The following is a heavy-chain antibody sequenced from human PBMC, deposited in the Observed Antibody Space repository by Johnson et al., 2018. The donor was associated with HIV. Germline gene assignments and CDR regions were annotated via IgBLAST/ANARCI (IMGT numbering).Heavy chain of an antibody. D-gene: IGHD3-9*01. CDR2: INSDGSST. Sequence: VQLVESGGGLVKPGGSLRLSCAASGFTVSSNYMSWVRQAPEKGLEWVSRINSDGSSTSYADSLKGRFTISRDNAKNTLYLQMNSLRAEDTAVYYCARGEYDILTGYAFDIWGQGTMVTVSS. J-gene: IGHJ3*02. CDR3: ARGEYDILTGYAFDI. CDR1: GFTVSSNY. V-gene: IGHV3-74*02.